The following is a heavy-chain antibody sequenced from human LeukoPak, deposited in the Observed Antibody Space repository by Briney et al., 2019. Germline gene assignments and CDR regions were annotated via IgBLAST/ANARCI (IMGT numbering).Heavy chain of an antibody. CDR1: GGSFSGYY. Sequence: ASETLSLTCAVYGGSFSGYYWSWIRQPPGKGLEWIGEINHSGSTNYNPSLKSRVTISVDTSKNQFSLKLSSVTAADTAVYYCASTEWGGYYYYYMDVWGKGTTVTVSS. J-gene: IGHJ6*03. CDR2: INHSGST. CDR3: ASTEWGGYYYYYMDV. V-gene: IGHV4-34*01. D-gene: IGHD3-16*01.